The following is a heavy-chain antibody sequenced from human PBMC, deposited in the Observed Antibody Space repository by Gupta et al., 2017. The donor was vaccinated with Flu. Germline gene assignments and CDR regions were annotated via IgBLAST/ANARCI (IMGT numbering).Heavy chain of an antibody. V-gene: IGHV4-34*01. CDR3: ARGSVLRSFQH. D-gene: IGHD3-3*01. CDR1: GGSFSGYY. J-gene: IGHJ1*01. CDR2: INHSGST. Sequence: QVQLQQWGAGLLKPSETLSLTCAVYGGSFSGYYWSWIRQPPGKGLEWIGEINHSGSTNYNPSLKSRVTISVDTSKNQFSLKLSSVTAADTAVYYCARGSVLRSFQHWGQGTLVTVSS.